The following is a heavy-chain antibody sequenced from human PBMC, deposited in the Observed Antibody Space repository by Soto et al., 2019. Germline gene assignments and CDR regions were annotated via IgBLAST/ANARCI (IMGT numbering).Heavy chain of an antibody. CDR1: GYTFTSYG. V-gene: IGHV1-18*01. J-gene: IGHJ4*02. CDR2: ISAYNGNR. D-gene: IGHD1-26*01. Sequence: QIQLVQSGAEVKKPGASVQVSCKASGYTFTSYGISWVRQAPGQGLEWMGWISAYNGNRKYAQEVQGRVTMTTDTSTNTSYMEVRSLRADDTAVYYCARDQVGATGDYWGQGTLVTVAS. CDR3: ARDQVGATGDY.